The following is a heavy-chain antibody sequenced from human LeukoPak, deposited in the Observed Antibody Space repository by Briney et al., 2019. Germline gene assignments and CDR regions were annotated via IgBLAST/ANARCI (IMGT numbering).Heavy chain of an antibody. CDR2: IIPILGIA. CDR3: ARPPSGELYFDY. Sequence: ASVKVSCKASGGTFSSYAISWVRQAPAQGLEWMGRIIPILGIANYAQKFQGRVTITADKSTSTAYMELSSLRSEDTAVYYCARPPSGELYFDYWGQGTLVTVSS. D-gene: IGHD1-26*01. J-gene: IGHJ4*02. CDR1: GGTFSSYA. V-gene: IGHV1-69*04.